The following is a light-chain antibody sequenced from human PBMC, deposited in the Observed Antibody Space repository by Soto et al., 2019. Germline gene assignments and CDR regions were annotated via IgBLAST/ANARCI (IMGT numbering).Light chain of an antibody. CDR1: SSDLGGLNY. Sequence: QSALTQPASVSGSPGQSITIPCSGRSSDLGGLNYVSWHQQHPGKVPKLIIYKVDNRPSGISDRFSASKSGNTASLTISGLQAEDEAHYYCSSYTTVPSPQWVFAGGTKLTVL. CDR2: KVD. CDR3: SSYTTVPSPQWV. V-gene: IGLV2-14*01. J-gene: IGLJ3*02.